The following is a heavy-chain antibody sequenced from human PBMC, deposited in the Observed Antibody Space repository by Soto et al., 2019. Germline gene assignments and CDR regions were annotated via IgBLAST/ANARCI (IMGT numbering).Heavy chain of an antibody. V-gene: IGHV4-34*01. Sequence: TSENLSLTCAVYGGSFSGYYLSWIRQPPGKGLEWIGEINHSGSTNSNPSLKSRVTISIDTSKNQFSLKVGSVTAADTAVYYCASSSLYGMDVWGQGTTVTVSS. CDR2: INHSGST. CDR3: ASSSLYGMDV. CDR1: GGSFSGYY. J-gene: IGHJ6*02.